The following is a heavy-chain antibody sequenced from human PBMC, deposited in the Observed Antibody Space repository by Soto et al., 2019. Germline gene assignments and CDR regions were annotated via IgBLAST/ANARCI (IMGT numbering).Heavy chain of an antibody. CDR2: MSYEGSNK. J-gene: IGHJ4*02. CDR1: GFTFSTYA. V-gene: IGHV3-30-3*01. Sequence: QVQLVESGGGVVQPGRSLRLSCAASGFTFSTYAMHWVRQAPGKGLEWVAVMSYEGSNKYYADSVKGRFTISRDNSKNTLYLQMNRLRAEDTAVYYCARDKSPYSSGWHNRHFDYWSRGSLVTVSS. D-gene: IGHD6-19*01. CDR3: ARDKSPYSSGWHNRHFDY.